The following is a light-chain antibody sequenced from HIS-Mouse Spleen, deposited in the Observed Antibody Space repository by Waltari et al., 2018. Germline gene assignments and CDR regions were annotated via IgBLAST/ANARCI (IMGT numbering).Light chain of an antibody. Sequence: SYELTQPPLVSVSPGQTASITCSGDKLGDKYACWYQQKPGQSPVLVIYQDSKRPSGIPGRFSSSNSGKTDTLTISGTQAMDEADYYCQAWDSSTVVFGGGTKLTVL. CDR3: QAWDSSTVV. CDR2: QDS. V-gene: IGLV3-1*01. J-gene: IGLJ2*01. CDR1: KLGDKY.